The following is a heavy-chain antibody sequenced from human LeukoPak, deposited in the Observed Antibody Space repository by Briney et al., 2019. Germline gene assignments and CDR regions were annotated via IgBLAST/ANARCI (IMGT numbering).Heavy chain of an antibody. D-gene: IGHD6-13*01. CDR3: ARDTIAAPGMSKYFDL. J-gene: IGHJ2*01. Sequence: GRSLRLSCAASGFAFSRNAIHWVRQAPGKGLEWVAIISYDGSNKYYADSVKGRFTISRDNSKNTLDLQMTSLRAEDTAVYYCARDTIAAPGMSKYFDLWGRGTLVTVSS. V-gene: IGHV3-30*04. CDR1: GFAFSRNA. CDR2: ISYDGSNK.